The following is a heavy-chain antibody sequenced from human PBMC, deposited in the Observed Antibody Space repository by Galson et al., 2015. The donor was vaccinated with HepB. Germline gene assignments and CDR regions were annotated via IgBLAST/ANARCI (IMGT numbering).Heavy chain of an antibody. CDR1: GYTFIGYY. J-gene: IGHJ4*02. V-gene: IGHV1-2*02. Sequence: SVKVSCKASGYTFIGYYIHWVRQAPGQGLEWMGWINPKTGGTNYPQKFQGRVTVTRDTSISAAYMELSRLTSDDTAVYYCARGPSGSSWWSAPGFWGQGSLVTVSA. CDR2: INPKTGGT. D-gene: IGHD2-15*01. CDR3: ARGPSGSSWWSAPGF.